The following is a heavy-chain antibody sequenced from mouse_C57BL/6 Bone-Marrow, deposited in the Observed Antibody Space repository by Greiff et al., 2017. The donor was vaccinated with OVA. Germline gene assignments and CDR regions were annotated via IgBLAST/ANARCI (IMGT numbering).Heavy chain of an antibody. CDR2: ISRGGDYI. J-gene: IGHJ2*01. V-gene: IGHV5-9-1*02. CDR3: TRGGDY. Sequence: EVKLMESGEGLVKPGGSLKLSCAASGFTFSSYAMSWVRQTPEKRLEWVAYISRGGDYIYYADTLKGRFTISRDNARNTLYLQMSSLKSEDTAMYYCTRGGDYWGQGTTLTVSA. CDR1: GFTFSSYA.